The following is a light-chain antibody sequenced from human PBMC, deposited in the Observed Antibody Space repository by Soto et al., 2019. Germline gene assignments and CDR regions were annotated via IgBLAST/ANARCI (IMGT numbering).Light chain of an antibody. J-gene: IGKJ2*01. V-gene: IGKV1-5*03. CDR3: HQYPSYPYT. CDR1: QRIFTW. Sequence: DIQMSQSPSTRSASVGARVTITCRASQRIFTWMAWYQQKPGKAPKVQSYQASTLESGVPSRFSGSGSGTEFTLTITCLQSEDVETYYCHQYPSYPYTFGQGTKLEIK. CDR2: QAS.